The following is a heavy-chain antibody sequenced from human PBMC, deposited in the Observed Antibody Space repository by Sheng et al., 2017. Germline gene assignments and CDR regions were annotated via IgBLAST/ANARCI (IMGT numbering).Heavy chain of an antibody. Sequence: QLQLQESGPGLVKPSETLSLTCTVSGGSISSSSYYWGWIRQPPGKGLEWIGIIYYSGSTNYNPSLKSRVTISVDTSKNQFSLKLSSVTAADTAVYYCARSGYYEGYAADIWGQGTMVTVSS. CDR2: IYYSGST. CDR1: GGSISSSSYY. D-gene: IGHD3-3*01. J-gene: IGHJ3*02. V-gene: IGHV4-39*07. CDR3: ARSGYYEGYAADI.